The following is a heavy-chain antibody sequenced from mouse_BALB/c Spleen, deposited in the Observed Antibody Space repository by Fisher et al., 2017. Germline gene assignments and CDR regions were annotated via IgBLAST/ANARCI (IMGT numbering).Heavy chain of an antibody. V-gene: IGHV1S135*01. J-gene: IGHJ4*01. CDR3: ARATTVVGAMDY. Sequence: KFKGKATLTVDKSSSTAFMHLNSLTSEDSAVYYCARATTVVGAMDYWGQGTSVTV. D-gene: IGHD1-1*01.